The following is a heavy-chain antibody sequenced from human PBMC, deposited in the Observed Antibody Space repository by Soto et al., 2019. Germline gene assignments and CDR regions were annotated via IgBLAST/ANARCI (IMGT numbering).Heavy chain of an antibody. Sequence: ASVKVSCKVSGYTLTELSMHWVRQAPGKGLEWMGGFDPEDGETIYAQKFQGRVTMTEDTSTDTAYMELSSLRSEDTAVYYCATEAYLIAVAGEAYYFDYWGQGTLVTVSS. CDR3: ATEAYLIAVAGEAYYFDY. J-gene: IGHJ4*02. CDR2: FDPEDGET. D-gene: IGHD6-19*01. CDR1: GYTLTELS. V-gene: IGHV1-24*01.